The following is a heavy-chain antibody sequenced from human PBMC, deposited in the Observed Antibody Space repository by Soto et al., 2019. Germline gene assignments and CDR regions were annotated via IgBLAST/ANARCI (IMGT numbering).Heavy chain of an antibody. CDR2: IYYSGST. CDR3: ARVSGSGRVYYFYYMDV. D-gene: IGHD3-10*01. J-gene: IGHJ6*03. CDR1: GGSISSGGYY. Sequence: QVQLQESGPGLVNPSQTLSLTCTVSGGSISSGGYYWSWIRQHPGKGLEWIGYIYYSGSTYYNPSLKSRVTISVDTSKNQFTLKLSSVTAADTAVYYSARVSGSGRVYYFYYMDVWGKGTTATVSS. V-gene: IGHV4-31*03.